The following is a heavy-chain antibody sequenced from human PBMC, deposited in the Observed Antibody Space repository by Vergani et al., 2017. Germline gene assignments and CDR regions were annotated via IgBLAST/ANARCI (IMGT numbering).Heavy chain of an antibody. J-gene: IGHJ3*01. V-gene: IGHV4-39*01. D-gene: IGHD3-22*01. CDR3: ARWAGHSSGDAFDF. CDR1: GASISNSLYS. Sequence: QLHLQESGPGLVKPSETLSLTCIVSGASISNSLYSWGWIRQPPGKGLEWIGSFYSRGKTFFNPSLKSRASISLDISKNLFSLNLTSMTAAATAFYFCARWAGHSSGDAFDFWGQGTMVTVSS. CDR2: FYSRGKT.